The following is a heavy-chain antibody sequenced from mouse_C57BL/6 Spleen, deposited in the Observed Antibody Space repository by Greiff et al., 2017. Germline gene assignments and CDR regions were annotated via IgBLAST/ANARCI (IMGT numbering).Heavy chain of an antibody. J-gene: IGHJ3*01. D-gene: IGHD4-1*01. CDR1: GYTFTSYW. V-gene: IGHV1-72*01. CDR2: IDPNRGGT. CDR3: ARYQWDRPFAY. Sequence: QVQLKQPGAELVKPGASVKLSCKASGYTFTSYWMHWVKQRPGRGLEWIGRIDPNRGGTKYNEKLKSKATLTVDKPSITAYMQLSSLTSEDSAVYYCARYQWDRPFAYWGQGTLVNVSA.